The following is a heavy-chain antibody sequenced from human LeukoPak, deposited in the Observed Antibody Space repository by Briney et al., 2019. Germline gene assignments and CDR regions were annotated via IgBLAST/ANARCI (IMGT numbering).Heavy chain of an antibody. CDR2: IYYSGST. Sequence: SETLSLTCGVSGGAITNYYWNWIRQPPGKGLEWIGSIYYSGSTYYNPSLKSRVTISVDTSKNQFSLKLSSVTAADTAVYYCARVRTQRGRMGRLDYWGQGTLVSVSS. D-gene: IGHD2-2*01. CDR3: ARVRTQRGRMGRLDY. V-gene: IGHV4-39*07. CDR1: GGAITNYY. J-gene: IGHJ4*02.